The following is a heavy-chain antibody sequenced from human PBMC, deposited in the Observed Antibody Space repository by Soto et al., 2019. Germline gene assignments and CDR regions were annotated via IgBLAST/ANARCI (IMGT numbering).Heavy chain of an antibody. CDR2: MSGTGGST. V-gene: IGHV3-23*01. Sequence: EVQLLESGGGLLQRGRSLRVSCAASGFTFSSYAMNWLLQAPGKGLEWVSAMSGTGGSTYYADSVKGRFTISRDNSKNTLYLLMNSLRVEDTAVFYCAKARFSSGWSPSYFDYWGQGTLVTVSS. CDR3: AKARFSSGWSPSYFDY. J-gene: IGHJ4*02. CDR1: GFTFSSYA. D-gene: IGHD6-19*01.